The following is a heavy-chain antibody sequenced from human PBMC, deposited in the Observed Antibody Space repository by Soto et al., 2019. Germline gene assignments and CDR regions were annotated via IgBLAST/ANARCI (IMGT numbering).Heavy chain of an antibody. CDR1: GFTFSNYA. CDR2: ISGSGDST. Sequence: EVQLLESGGDLVQPGGSLRLSCAASGFTFSNYAMTWVRQAPGKGLEWVSTISGSGDSTYYAASVKGRFTISRDNSKNTLYLQMNSLRADDPPVYYCATGRQMGYWGQGTQVIVSS. CDR3: ATGRQMGY. D-gene: IGHD7-27*01. V-gene: IGHV3-23*01. J-gene: IGHJ4*02.